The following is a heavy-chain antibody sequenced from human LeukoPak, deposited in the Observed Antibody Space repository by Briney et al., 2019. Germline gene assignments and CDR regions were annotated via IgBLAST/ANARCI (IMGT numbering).Heavy chain of an antibody. J-gene: IGHJ3*02. CDR2: IYTSGST. Sequence: KSSETLSLTCTVSGGSISSYYWSWLRQPAGKGGEWVGRIYTSGSTNYNPSLKSRVTVSVDTSKNQFSLKLSSVTAADTAVYYCARRLPVAGTDDAFDIWGQGTMVTVSS. CDR3: ARRLPVAGTDDAFDI. D-gene: IGHD6-19*01. V-gene: IGHV4-4*07. CDR1: GGSISSYY.